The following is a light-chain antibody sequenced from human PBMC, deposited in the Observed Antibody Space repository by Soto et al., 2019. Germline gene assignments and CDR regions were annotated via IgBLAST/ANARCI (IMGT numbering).Light chain of an antibody. V-gene: IGLV2-23*02. J-gene: IGLJ2*01. CDR2: EVS. CDR3: SSYAGPITLQ. Sequence: QSALTQPASVSGSPGQSITISCTGTSSDVGSYDLVSWYQQHPGKAPKLMIYEVSKRPSGVSNRFFGSKSGNTASLTISGLQAEDEADYYCSSYAGPITLQFGGGTKLTVL. CDR1: SSDVGSYDL.